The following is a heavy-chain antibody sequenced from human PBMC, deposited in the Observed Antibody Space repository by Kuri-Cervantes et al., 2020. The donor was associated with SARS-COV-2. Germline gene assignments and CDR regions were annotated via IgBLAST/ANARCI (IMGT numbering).Heavy chain of an antibody. CDR3: AREYSYGPFFDY. CDR1: GGTFSSYA. D-gene: IGHD5-18*01. J-gene: IGHJ4*02. Sequence: SVKVSCKASGGTFSSYAISWVRQAPGQGLEWMGGIIPIFGTANCAQKFQGRVTITADKSTSTAYMELSSLRSEDTAVYYCAREYSYGPFFDYWGQGTLGTVSS. CDR2: IIPIFGTA. V-gene: IGHV1-69*06.